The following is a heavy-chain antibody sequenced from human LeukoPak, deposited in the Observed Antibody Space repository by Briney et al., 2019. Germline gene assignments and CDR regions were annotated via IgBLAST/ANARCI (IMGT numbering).Heavy chain of an antibody. CDR1: GFTFSDYW. CDR2: IKQDGSTK. D-gene: IGHD2-2*01. V-gene: IGHV3-7*01. Sequence: GGSLRLSCTASGFTFSDYWMTWVRQAPGKGLEWVANIKQDGSTKYYVDSVKGRFTISRDNAKNSLYLQMDSLRVEDTATYYCARWRGSTSERSDYWGQGTLVTVSS. J-gene: IGHJ4*02. CDR3: ARWRGSTSERSDY.